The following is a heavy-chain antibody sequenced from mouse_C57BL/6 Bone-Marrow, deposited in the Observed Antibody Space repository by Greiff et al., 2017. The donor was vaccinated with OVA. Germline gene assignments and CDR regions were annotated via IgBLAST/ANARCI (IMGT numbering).Heavy chain of an antibody. CDR1: GYTFTDYN. CDR3: ARRLRWYFDV. Sequence: EVQLQQSGPELVKPGASVKIPCKASGYTFTDYNMDWVKQSHGKSLEWIGDINPNNGGTIYNQKFKGKATLTVDKSSSTDYMELRSLTSEDTAVYYCARRLRWYFDVWGTGTTVTVSS. CDR2: INPNNGGT. V-gene: IGHV1-18*01. D-gene: IGHD1-1*01. J-gene: IGHJ1*03.